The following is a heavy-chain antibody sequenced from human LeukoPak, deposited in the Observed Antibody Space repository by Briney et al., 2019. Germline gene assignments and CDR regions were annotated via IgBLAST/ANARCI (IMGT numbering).Heavy chain of an antibody. J-gene: IGHJ4*02. CDR1: GYTFTTYW. D-gene: IGHD2-21*02. Sequence: GESLKISCKGSGYTFTTYWIGWVRQMPGKGLEWMGIIYPGDSDPRYSPSFQGQVTISADTSISTAYLQWSSLKASDTAMYYCASEDTGLGLTRWGQGTLVTVSS. CDR3: ASEDTGLGLTR. V-gene: IGHV5-51*01. CDR2: IYPGDSDP.